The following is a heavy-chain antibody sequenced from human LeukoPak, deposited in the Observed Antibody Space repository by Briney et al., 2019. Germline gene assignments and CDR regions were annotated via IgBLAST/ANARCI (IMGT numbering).Heavy chain of an antibody. CDR2: MSYDGFNK. CDR1: GFTFSSYA. Sequence: GGSLRLSCAASGFTFSSYAMHWVRQSLGKGLEWVAVMSYDGFNKYYADSVKGRLTISRDNSKNTLYLQMNSLRAEDTAVYYCAKTKGYSYGYYFDYWGQGTLVTVSS. D-gene: IGHD5-18*01. CDR3: AKTKGYSYGYYFDY. J-gene: IGHJ4*02. V-gene: IGHV3-30*18.